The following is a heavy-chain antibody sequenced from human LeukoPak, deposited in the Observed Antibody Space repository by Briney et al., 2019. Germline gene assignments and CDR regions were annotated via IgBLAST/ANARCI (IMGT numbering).Heavy chain of an antibody. CDR1: GYSISSGYY. V-gene: IGHV4-38-2*02. CDR2: IYHSGST. D-gene: IGHD3-3*01. CDR3: ARDRPGGAYDFWSGYPY. Sequence: SETLSLTCTVSGYSISSGYYWSWIRQPPGKGLEWIGYIYHSGSTYYNPSLKSRVTISVDRSKNQFSLKLSSVTAADTAVYYCARDRPGGAYDFWSGYPYWGQGTLVTVSS. J-gene: IGHJ4*02.